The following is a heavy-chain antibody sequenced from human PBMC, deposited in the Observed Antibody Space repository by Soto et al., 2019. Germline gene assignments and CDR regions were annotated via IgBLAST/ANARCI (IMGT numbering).Heavy chain of an antibody. CDR1: GFPFSHYA. V-gene: IGHV3-23*01. CDR3: GKETRGSGWFVCDY. D-gene: IGHD6-19*01. CDR2: ISGSGNDA. Sequence: QPGGSLRPCFGASGFPFSHYAMSWVRQAAGKGLEWVSAISGSGNDASYADSVSGRFTISRDNSRDTLYLQMNSLRADDTAVDYCGKETRGSGWFVCDYSGQGELVTVS. J-gene: IGHJ4*02.